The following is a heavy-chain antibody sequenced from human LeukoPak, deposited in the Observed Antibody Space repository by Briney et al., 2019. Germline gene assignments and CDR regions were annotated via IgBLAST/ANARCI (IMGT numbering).Heavy chain of an antibody. CDR1: GFTFSSYW. V-gene: IGHV3-7*03. CDR3: ARGGGLDV. J-gene: IGHJ6*02. CDR2: INHNGNVN. D-gene: IGHD3-16*01. Sequence: GGSLRLSCAASGFTFSSYWMNWARQAPGKGLEWVASINHNGNVNYYVDSVKGRFTISRDNAKNSLYLQMSNLRAEDTAAYFCARGGGLDVWGQGATVTVSS.